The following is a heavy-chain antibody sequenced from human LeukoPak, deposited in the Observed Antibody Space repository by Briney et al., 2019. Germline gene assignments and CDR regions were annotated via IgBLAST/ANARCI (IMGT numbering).Heavy chain of an antibody. Sequence: PGGSLRLSCAASGFTFSSYAMHWVRQAPGKGLGWVAVISYDGSNKYYADSVKGRFTISRDNSKNTLYLQMNSLRAEDTAVYYCARDRERYCSGGSCYSGPSWYFDLWGRGTLVTVSS. CDR2: ISYDGSNK. CDR1: GFTFSSYA. CDR3: ARDRERYCSGGSCYSGPSWYFDL. D-gene: IGHD2-15*01. V-gene: IGHV3-30-3*01. J-gene: IGHJ2*01.